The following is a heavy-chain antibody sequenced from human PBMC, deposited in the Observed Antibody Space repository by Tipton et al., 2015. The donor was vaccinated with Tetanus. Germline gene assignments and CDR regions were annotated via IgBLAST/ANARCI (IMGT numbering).Heavy chain of an antibody. CDR1: GGSFSGYY. CDR2: INHSGST. J-gene: IGHJ4*02. V-gene: IGHV4-34*01. CDR3: AGAPRAGTSRDRGGEPLLYSIDY. D-gene: IGHD2-2*02. Sequence: TLSLTCAVYGGSFSGYYWSWIRQPPGKGLEWIGEINHSGSTNYNPSLKSRVTISVDTSKNQFSLKLSSVTAADTAVYYCAGAPRAGTSRDRGGEPLLYSIDYWGQGTLVTVSS.